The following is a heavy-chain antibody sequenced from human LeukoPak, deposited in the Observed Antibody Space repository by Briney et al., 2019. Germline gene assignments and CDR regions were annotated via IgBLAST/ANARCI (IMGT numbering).Heavy chain of an antibody. CDR3: ARESSGWLQLFDY. D-gene: IGHD5-24*01. J-gene: IGHJ4*02. Sequence: GGSLRLPCAASGFTVSSKYMSWVRQAPGKGLEWVSVIYSGGSTYYADSVKGRFTISRDNSKNTVYLQMNSPRAEDTAVYYCARESSGWLQLFDYWGQGTLVTVSS. CDR2: IYSGGST. CDR1: GFTVSSKY. V-gene: IGHV3-66*01.